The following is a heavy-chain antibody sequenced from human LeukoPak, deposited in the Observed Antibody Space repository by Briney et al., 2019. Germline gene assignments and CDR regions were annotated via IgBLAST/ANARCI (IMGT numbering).Heavy chain of an antibody. CDR1: GLIFSHYS. D-gene: IGHD4-17*01. CDR2: INGDGSSA. CDR3: ARAFHFGDFFDY. Sequence: PGGSLRLSCAASGLIFSHYSMHWVRQAPGKGLLWVSGINGDGSSASYGNSVKGRFTISRDNAKNTLFLQMNSLKVEDTAVYYCARAFHFGDFFDYWGQGALVTVSS. V-gene: IGHV3-74*01. J-gene: IGHJ4*02.